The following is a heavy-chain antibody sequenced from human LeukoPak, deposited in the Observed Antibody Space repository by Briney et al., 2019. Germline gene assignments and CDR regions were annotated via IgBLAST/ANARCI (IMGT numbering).Heavy chain of an antibody. CDR3: TRVGYIDEGIDY. V-gene: IGHV3-23*01. J-gene: IGHJ4*02. D-gene: IGHD5-24*01. Sequence: GGSLRLSCAASGFTFSNYAMSWVRQAPGKGLEWVSAITGGSTYYADSVKGRFTISRDNAKSSLYLQMNSLRAEDTAIYYCTRVGYIDEGIDYWGQGTLVTVSS. CDR2: ITGGST. CDR1: GFTFSNYA.